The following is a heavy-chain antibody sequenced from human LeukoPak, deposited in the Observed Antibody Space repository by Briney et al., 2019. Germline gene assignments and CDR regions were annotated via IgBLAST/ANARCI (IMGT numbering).Heavy chain of an antibody. J-gene: IGHJ4*02. CDR3: ARDGIAAAGTDPFDY. CDR1: GFTFSSYA. Sequence: GGSLRLSCVASGFTFSSYAMSWVRQAPGKGLEWVSAISGSSSYIYYADSVKGRFTISRDNAKNSLYLQMNSLRAEDTAVYYCARDGIAAAGTDPFDYWGQGTLVTVSS. V-gene: IGHV3-21*01. CDR2: ISGSSSYI. D-gene: IGHD6-13*01.